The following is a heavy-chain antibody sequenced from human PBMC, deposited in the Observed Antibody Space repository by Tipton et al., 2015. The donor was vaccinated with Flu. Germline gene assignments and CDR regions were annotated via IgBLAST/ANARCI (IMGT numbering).Heavy chain of an antibody. J-gene: IGHJ4*02. CDR3: ASSPWFKEGRLPY. D-gene: IGHD3-22*01. CDR2: ISLDGSVR. Sequence: SLRLSCAASGFTFSNRWMYWVRQGPGKGLVWVARISLDGSVRDFADSVRGRFTISRDNARNTLYLEMNSLRDEDTAAYYCASSPWFKEGRLPYWGQGILVTVSS. CDR1: GFTFSNRW. V-gene: IGHV3-74*01.